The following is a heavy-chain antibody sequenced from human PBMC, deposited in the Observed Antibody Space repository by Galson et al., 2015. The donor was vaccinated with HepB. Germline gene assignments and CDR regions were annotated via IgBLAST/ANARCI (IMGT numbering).Heavy chain of an antibody. D-gene: IGHD6-13*01. Sequence: SVKVSCKASGYTFTSYAMHWVRQAPGQRLEWMGWINAGNGNTKYSQKFQGRVTITRDTSASTAYMELSSLRSEDTAVYYCARAAAGTVSLSYWGQGTLVTVSS. CDR2: INAGNGNT. J-gene: IGHJ4*02. CDR1: GYTFTSYA. V-gene: IGHV1-3*01. CDR3: ARAAAGTVSLSY.